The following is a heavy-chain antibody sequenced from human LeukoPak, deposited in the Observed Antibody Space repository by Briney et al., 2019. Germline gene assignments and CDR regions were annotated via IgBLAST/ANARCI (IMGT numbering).Heavy chain of an antibody. CDR3: GRSYSSAGGTPGY. Sequence: SSETLSLTCAVYGGSFSDYYWSWIRQPPGKGLEWIGEINHSGSTNYNPSLKSRVSMSADTSKNQFSLKLSSVTAADTAVYYCGRSYSSAGGTPGYWGQGTLVTVYS. V-gene: IGHV4-34*01. D-gene: IGHD1-26*01. J-gene: IGHJ4*02. CDR2: INHSGST. CDR1: GGSFSDYY.